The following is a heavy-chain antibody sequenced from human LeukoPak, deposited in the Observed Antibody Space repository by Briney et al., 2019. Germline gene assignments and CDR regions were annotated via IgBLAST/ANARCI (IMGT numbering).Heavy chain of an antibody. CDR3: ARITGPYDAFDI. V-gene: IGHV4-30-4*01. J-gene: IGHJ3*02. D-gene: IGHD1-20*01. CDR1: GGSISSGDYY. Sequence: PLSLTFTVSGGSISSGDYYWSWIRPPPGKGLEWIGYIYYSGSTYYKSSLKSRVTISVDTSKNQFSLKLSSVTAADTAVYYCARITGPYDAFDIWGQGTMVTVSS. CDR2: IYYSGST.